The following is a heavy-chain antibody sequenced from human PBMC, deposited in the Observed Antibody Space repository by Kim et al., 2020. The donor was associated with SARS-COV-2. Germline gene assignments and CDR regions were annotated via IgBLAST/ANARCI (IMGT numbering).Heavy chain of an antibody. CDR2: IIPIFGTA. D-gene: IGHD3-10*01. J-gene: IGHJ4*02. CDR3: ARDTLNYYGSGSPDY. CDR1: GGTFSSYA. Sequence: SVKVSCKASGGTFSSYAISWVRQAPGQGLEWMGGIIPIFGTANYAQKFQGRVTITADESTSTAYMELSSLRSEDTAVYYCARDTLNYYGSGSPDYWGQGTLVTVSS. V-gene: IGHV1-69*13.